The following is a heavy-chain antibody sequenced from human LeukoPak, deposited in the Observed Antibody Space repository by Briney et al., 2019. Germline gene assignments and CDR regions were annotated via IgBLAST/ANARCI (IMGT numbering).Heavy chain of an antibody. CDR2: IYYSGST. V-gene: IGHV4-31*03. CDR3: ARLGHYYDSSGYDY. Sequence: SETLSLTCTVSGGSISSGGYYWSWIRQHPGKGLEWIGYIYYSGSTYYNPSLKSRVTISVDASKNQFSLKLSSVTAADTAVYYCARLGHYYDSSGYDYWGQGTLVTVSS. D-gene: IGHD3-22*01. J-gene: IGHJ4*02. CDR1: GGSISSGGYY.